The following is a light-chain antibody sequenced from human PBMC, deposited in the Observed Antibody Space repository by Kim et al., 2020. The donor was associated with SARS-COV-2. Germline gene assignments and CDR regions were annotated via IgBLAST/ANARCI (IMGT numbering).Light chain of an antibody. CDR3: QHYYRFPYT. J-gene: IGKJ2*01. CDR1: QSVSPY. CDR2: MAS. Sequence: SASVGDKGTITCRASQSVSPYLAWYQQKPGKAPKLLIYMASTLESGVPSRFSGSGSGAEFTLTINNLQPDDFATYYCQHYYRFPYTFGQGTKLEI. V-gene: IGKV1-5*03.